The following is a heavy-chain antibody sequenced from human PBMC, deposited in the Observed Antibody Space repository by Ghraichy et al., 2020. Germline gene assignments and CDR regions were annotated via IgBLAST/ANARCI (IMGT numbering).Heavy chain of an antibody. J-gene: IGHJ5*02. D-gene: IGHD3-10*01. CDR1: GGSISSYY. V-gene: IGHV4-4*09. Sequence: SETLSLTCTVSGGSISSYYWSWIRQPPGKGLEWIGYIYTSGSTNYNPSLKSRVTISVDTSKNQFSLKLSSVTAADTAVYYCARQEITMVRGVILNWFDPWGQGTLVTVSS. CDR3: ARQEITMVRGVILNWFDP. CDR2: IYTSGST.